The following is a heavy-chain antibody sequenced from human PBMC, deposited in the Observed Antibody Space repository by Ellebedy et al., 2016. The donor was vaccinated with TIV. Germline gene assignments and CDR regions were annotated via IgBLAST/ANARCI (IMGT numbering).Heavy chain of an antibody. CDR3: AKGGSKSGYSFDL. V-gene: IGHV3-53*01. CDR1: GFTVSSNY. CDR2: IYTGGST. J-gene: IGHJ2*01. D-gene: IGHD3-3*01. Sequence: PGGSLRLSCAASGFTVSSNYMSWVRQAPGEGLEWVSVIYTGGSTYYAESVKGRFTISRDNSKNTLYLQMNSLRAEDTAVYYCAKGGSKSGYSFDLWGRGTLVTVSS.